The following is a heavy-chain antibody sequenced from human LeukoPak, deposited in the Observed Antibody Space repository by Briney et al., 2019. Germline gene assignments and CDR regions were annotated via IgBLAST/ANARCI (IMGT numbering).Heavy chain of an antibody. CDR3: TTETGVGIPRDPDQGYYYYMDV. CDR1: GFTFSNAW. D-gene: IGHD6-13*01. CDR2: IKSKTDGGTT. J-gene: IGHJ6*03. Sequence: GGSLRLSCAASGFTFSNAWMSWVRQAPGKGLEWVGRIKSKTDGGTTDYAAPVKGRFTISRDDSKNTLYLQMNSLKTEDTAVYYCTTETGVGIPRDPDQGYYYYMDVWGKGTTVTVSS. V-gene: IGHV3-15*01.